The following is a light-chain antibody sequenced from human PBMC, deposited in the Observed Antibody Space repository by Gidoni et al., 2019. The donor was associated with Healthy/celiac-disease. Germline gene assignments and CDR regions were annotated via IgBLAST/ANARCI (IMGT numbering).Light chain of an antibody. Sequence: EIVLTKSPATLSLSPGERATLACRASQSVSSYVAWYQQKPGQAPRLLIYDASNRATGIPARFSGSGSGTDFTLTISSLEPEDFAVYYCQQRSNWLTFGGGTKVEIK. CDR3: QQRSNWLT. CDR2: DAS. V-gene: IGKV3-11*01. CDR1: QSVSSY. J-gene: IGKJ4*01.